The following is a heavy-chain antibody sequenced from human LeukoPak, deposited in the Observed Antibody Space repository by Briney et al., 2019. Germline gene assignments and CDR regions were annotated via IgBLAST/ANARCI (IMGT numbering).Heavy chain of an antibody. Sequence: GGSLRLSCAASGFTFSSYWMSRVRQAPGKGLEWVANIKQDGSEKYYVDSVKGRFTISRDNAKNSLYLQMNSLRAEDTAVYYCARDTPYLRYDYVWGSYRSPRGDYWGQGTLVTVSS. CDR1: GFTFSSYW. D-gene: IGHD3-16*02. CDR2: IKQDGSEK. J-gene: IGHJ4*02. V-gene: IGHV3-7*01. CDR3: ARDTPYLRYDYVWGSYRSPRGDY.